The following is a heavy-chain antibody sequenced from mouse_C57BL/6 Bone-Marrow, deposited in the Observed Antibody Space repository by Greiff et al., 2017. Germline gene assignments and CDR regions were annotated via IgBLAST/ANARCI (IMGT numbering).Heavy chain of an antibody. CDR1: GFNIKDDY. J-gene: IGHJ2*01. CDR3: TTEVY. CDR2: LDPENGDT. D-gene: IGHD1-3*01. V-gene: IGHV14-4*01. Sequence: EVQLQESGAELVRPGASVKLSCTASGFNIKDDYMHWVKQRPEQGLEWIGWLDPENGDTEYASKFQGQATITADTSSNTAYRQLSSLTSEDTAVYYCTTEVYWGQGTTLTVSS.